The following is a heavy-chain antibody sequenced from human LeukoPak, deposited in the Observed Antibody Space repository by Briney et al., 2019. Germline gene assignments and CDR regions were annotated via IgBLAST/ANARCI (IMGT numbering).Heavy chain of an antibody. CDR3: AKNSGAYYYYYGMDV. V-gene: IGHV3-9*01. D-gene: IGHD6-19*01. Sequence: GGSLRLSCAASGFTFDDYAMHWVRQAPGKGLEWVSGISWNSGSMDYADSVKGRFTISRDNAKNSLYLQMNSLRAEDTALYYCAKNSGAYYYYYGMDVWGQGTTVTVSS. J-gene: IGHJ6*02. CDR2: ISWNSGSM. CDR1: GFTFDDYA.